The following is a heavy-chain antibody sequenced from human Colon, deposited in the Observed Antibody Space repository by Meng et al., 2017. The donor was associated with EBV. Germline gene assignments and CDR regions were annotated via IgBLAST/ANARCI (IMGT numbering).Heavy chain of an antibody. CDR2: IIHGGSP. CDR3: ARRPTGIDY. V-gene: IGHV4-34*12. Sequence: QGKLQQWGAGLLKPSDALSPTCAVNGGSLSGAYWNWIRQPPGKGLEWIGEIIHGGSPSYNPSLKSRVTISIDTSKNQLSLMLSSVTAADTAVYYCARRPTGIDYWGQGTLVTVSS. J-gene: IGHJ4*02. D-gene: IGHD2-8*02. CDR1: GGSLSGAY.